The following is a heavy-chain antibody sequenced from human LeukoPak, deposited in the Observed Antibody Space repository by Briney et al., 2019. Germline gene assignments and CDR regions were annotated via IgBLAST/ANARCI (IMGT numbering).Heavy chain of an antibody. CDR2: IDAGNENT. Sequence: ASVKVSCKASGYTFSRYGMHWVRQAPGQRLEWMGWIDAGNENTKYSQKFQGRVSITRDTSASTAYMELSSLTSEDTAVYYCARDLYGDYFDYWGQGTLVTVSS. CDR3: ARDLYGDYFDY. J-gene: IGHJ4*02. CDR1: GYTFSRYG. D-gene: IGHD3-16*01. V-gene: IGHV1-3*01.